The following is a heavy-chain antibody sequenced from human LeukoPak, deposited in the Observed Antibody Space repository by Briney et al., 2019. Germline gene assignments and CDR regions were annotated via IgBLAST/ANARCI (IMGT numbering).Heavy chain of an antibody. CDR1: GFTFTNYN. V-gene: IGHV3-21*01. CDR2: ITSSSRYI. Sequence: GGSLRLSCAASGFTFTNYNMNWVRQAPGKGLEWVSSITSSSRYIYYGDPVKGRFTISRDNAKNSLFLQMNSLRAEDTAVYYCAKEPNSYSSGWYFEDWGQGTLVTVSS. J-gene: IGHJ1*01. CDR3: AKEPNSYSSGWYFED. D-gene: IGHD6-25*01.